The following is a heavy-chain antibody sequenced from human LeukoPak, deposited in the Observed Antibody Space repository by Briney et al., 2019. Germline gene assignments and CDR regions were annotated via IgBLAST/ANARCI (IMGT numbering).Heavy chain of an antibody. CDR3: ASSSSGYYFDY. V-gene: IGHV3-30-3*01. CDR1: GFTFSSYA. D-gene: IGHD3-22*01. CDR2: ISYDGSNK. J-gene: IGHJ4*02. Sequence: RSLRLSCAASGFTFSSYAMHWVRQAPGKGLEWVALISYDGSNKYYADSVKGRFTISRDKPKNTLYLQMNSLRAEDTAVYYCASSSSGYYFDYWGQGTLVTVSS.